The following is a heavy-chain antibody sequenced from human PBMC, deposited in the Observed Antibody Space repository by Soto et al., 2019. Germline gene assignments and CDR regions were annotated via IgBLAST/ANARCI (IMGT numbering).Heavy chain of an antibody. V-gene: IGHV3-33*01. CDR3: ARDSGGDYHNYYMDV. CDR1: GFTFSSYA. CDR2: IWYDGSNK. J-gene: IGHJ6*03. Sequence: QVQLVESGGGVVQPGRSLRLSCAASGFTFSSYAMHWVRQAPGKGLEWVTIIWYDGSNKNYADSVKGRFTISRDNSKNTEYLQMNSLRVEDTAVYYCARDSGGDYHNYYMDVWGKGTTVTVSS. D-gene: IGHD4-17*01.